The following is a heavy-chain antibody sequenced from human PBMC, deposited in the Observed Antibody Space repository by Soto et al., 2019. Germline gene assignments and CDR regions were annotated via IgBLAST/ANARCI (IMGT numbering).Heavy chain of an antibody. J-gene: IGHJ4*02. CDR1: GFSFGRYW. V-gene: IGHV3-7*01. Sequence: EMQLVESGGGLVQPGGSLRLSCVASGFSFGRYWMSWVRQAPGKGLEWVANIKQDGSEKNYVDSMKGRFTIYRDNAKNSVYLQMNSPRAEDTAVYYCARRSYSGAGDCWGQGTLVTVSS. CDR2: IKQDGSEK. CDR3: ARRSYSGAGDC. D-gene: IGHD2-15*01.